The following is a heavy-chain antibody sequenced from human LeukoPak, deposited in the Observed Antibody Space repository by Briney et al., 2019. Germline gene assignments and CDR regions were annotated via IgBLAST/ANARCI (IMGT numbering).Heavy chain of an antibody. Sequence: SETLSLTCTVSGDSTSNINYYWGWIRQPPGKGLEWIGSIYYSGSTYYNPSLKSRVTISVDTSKNQFSLKLSSVTAADTAVYYCARGQGSSSNYWGQGTLVTVSS. CDR1: GDSTSNINYY. CDR2: IYYSGST. D-gene: IGHD6-6*01. V-gene: IGHV4-39*01. CDR3: ARGQGSSSNY. J-gene: IGHJ4*02.